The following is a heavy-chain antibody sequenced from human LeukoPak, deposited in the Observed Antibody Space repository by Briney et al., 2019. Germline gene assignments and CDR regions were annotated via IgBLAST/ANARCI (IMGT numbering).Heavy chain of an antibody. CDR3: ARVPMVRGVNEDWFDP. Sequence: KTSETLSLTCTVSGGSISSSSYYWGWIRQPPGKGLEWIGSIYYSGSTYYNPSLKSRVTISVDTSKNQFSLKLSSVTAADTAVYYCARVPMVRGVNEDWFDPWGQGTLVTVSS. J-gene: IGHJ5*02. CDR2: IYYSGST. CDR1: GGSISSSSYY. V-gene: IGHV4-39*01. D-gene: IGHD3-10*01.